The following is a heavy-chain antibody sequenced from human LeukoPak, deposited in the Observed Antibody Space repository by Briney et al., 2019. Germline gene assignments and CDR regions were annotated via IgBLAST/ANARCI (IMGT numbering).Heavy chain of an antibody. V-gene: IGHV1-18*01. CDR1: GYTFTSYG. CDR2: ISAYNGNT. J-gene: IGHJ4*02. CDR3: ARGLKPPWDSTDYHD. D-gene: IGHD2-2*01. Sequence: ASVTVSCTASGYTFTSYGISWVRQAPGQGLEWMGWISAYNGNTNYAQKLQGRVTVTRDTSTSTVYMELSSLRSKDTAVYYCARGLKPPWDSTDYHDWGQGTLVTVSS.